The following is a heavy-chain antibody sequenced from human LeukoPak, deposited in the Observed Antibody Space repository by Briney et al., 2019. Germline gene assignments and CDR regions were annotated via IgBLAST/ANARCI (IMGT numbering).Heavy chain of an antibody. Sequence: GASVKVSCKASGYTFTSYDINWVRQATGQGLEWMGIINPSGGSTSYAQKFQGRVTMTRDMSTSTVYMELSSLRSEDTAVYYCARDRSGVDYWGQGTLVTVSS. CDR3: ARDRSGVDY. CDR1: GYTFTSYD. V-gene: IGHV1-46*01. J-gene: IGHJ4*02. D-gene: IGHD6-19*01. CDR2: INPSGGST.